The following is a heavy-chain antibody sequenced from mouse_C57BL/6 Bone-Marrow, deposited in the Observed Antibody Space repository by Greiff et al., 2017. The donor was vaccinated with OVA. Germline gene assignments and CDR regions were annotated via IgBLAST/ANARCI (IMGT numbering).Heavy chain of an antibody. CDR1: GFTFSNYW. CDR3: TGRAGDYYGSSYPYWYFDV. D-gene: IGHD1-1*01. Sequence: EVKVEESGGGLVQPGGSMKLSCVASGFTFSNYWMNWVRQSPEKGLEWVAQIRLKSDNYATHYAESVKGRFTISRDDSKSSVYLQMNNLRAEDTGIYYCTGRAGDYYGSSYPYWYFDVWGTGTTVTVSS. J-gene: IGHJ1*03. CDR2: IRLKSDNYAT. V-gene: IGHV6-3*01.